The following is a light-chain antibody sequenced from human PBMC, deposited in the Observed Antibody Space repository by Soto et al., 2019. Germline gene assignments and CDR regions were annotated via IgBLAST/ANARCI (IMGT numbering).Light chain of an antibody. J-gene: IGLJ1*01. Sequence: QSVLTQPASVSGSPGQSITISCTGTSSDVGGYNYVSWYQQHPGKAPKLMIYDVSNRPSGVSNRFSGSKSGNTASLTISGLQAEDEADYYCSSYTSSSISFGTGTKLTVL. CDR1: SSDVGGYNY. V-gene: IGLV2-14*01. CDR2: DVS. CDR3: SSYTSSSIS.